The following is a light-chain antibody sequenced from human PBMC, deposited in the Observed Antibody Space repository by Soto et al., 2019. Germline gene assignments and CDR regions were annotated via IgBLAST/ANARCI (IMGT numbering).Light chain of an antibody. J-gene: IGKJ2*01. Sequence: DIQMTQSPSSVSASVGDRVTFTCRASQGISNWLAWYQQKPGKAPKLLIYLASSLQSGVPSRFSGSGSGTDFTLTTSSLQPADFATYFCQQVTSFPYTFGQGTKLEMK. CDR2: LAS. CDR1: QGISNW. V-gene: IGKV1-12*01. CDR3: QQVTSFPYT.